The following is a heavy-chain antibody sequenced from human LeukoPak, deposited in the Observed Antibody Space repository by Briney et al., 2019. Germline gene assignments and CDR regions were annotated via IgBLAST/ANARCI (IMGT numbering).Heavy chain of an antibody. D-gene: IGHD6-6*01. Sequence: PGGSLRLSCAASGFTFSDYAMSWVRQAPGKRLEWVSSVSGGGGTTAYADSVKGRFTISRDNAKNTLYLQMNSLRAEDTAVYYYARSEYSMSRFDQWGQGTLVTVSS. CDR1: GFTFSDYA. J-gene: IGHJ4*02. CDR2: VSGGGGTT. CDR3: ARSEYSMSRFDQ. V-gene: IGHV3-23*01.